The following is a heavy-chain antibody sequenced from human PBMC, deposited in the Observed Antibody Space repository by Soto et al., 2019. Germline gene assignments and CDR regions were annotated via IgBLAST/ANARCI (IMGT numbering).Heavy chain of an antibody. Sequence: EVQLVESGGGLVQPGRSLRLSCAASGFTFDDYAMHWVRQAPGKGLEWVSGISWNSGSIGYADSVKGRFTISRDNAKNSLYLQMNSLRAEDTALYYCAKGWRDSSWYFIHYGMDVWGQGTTVTVSS. CDR1: GFTFDDYA. V-gene: IGHV3-9*01. CDR2: ISWNSGSI. J-gene: IGHJ6*02. CDR3: AKGWRDSSWYFIHYGMDV. D-gene: IGHD6-13*01.